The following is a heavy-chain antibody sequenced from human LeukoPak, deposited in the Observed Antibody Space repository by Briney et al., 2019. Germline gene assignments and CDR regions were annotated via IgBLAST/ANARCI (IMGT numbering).Heavy chain of an antibody. J-gene: IGHJ4*02. Sequence: LGGSLRLSCVGSGFTFSNKPRSWVRQAPGKGLEWVSAISGSGGNTYYVESVRGRFPISRDNSKNTLFLKMTPLRADDTAVYYCATTKPARRYFDYWGQGTLVTVSS. CDR3: ATTKPARRYFDY. CDR2: ISGSGGNT. V-gene: IGHV3-23*01. CDR1: GFTFSNKP.